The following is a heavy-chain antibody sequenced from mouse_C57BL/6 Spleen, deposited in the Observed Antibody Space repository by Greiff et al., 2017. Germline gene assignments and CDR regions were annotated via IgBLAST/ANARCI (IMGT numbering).Heavy chain of an antibody. Sequence: QVHVKQSGAELARPGASVKLSCKASGYTFTSYGISWVKQRTGQGLEWIGEIYPRSGNTYYNEKFKGKATLTADKSSSTAYMELRSLTSEDSAVYFCARYSTVVAMDYWGQGTSVTVSS. CDR2: IYPRSGNT. D-gene: IGHD1-1*01. V-gene: IGHV1-81*01. CDR1: GYTFTSYG. CDR3: ARYSTVVAMDY. J-gene: IGHJ4*01.